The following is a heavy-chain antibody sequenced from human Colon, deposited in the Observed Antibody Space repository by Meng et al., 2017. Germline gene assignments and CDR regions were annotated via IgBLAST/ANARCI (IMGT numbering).Heavy chain of an antibody. J-gene: IGHJ4*02. CDR1: GFTFSSYA. Sequence: GESLKISCAASGFTFSSYAMGWVRQAPGKGLEWISSISLTGGKTFHADSVKGRFTISRDNSKKTLYLQMNSLRAEDTAECYCAKHGGPWGQGTLVTVSS. CDR2: ISLTGGKT. CDR3: AKHGGP. V-gene: IGHV3-23*01. D-gene: IGHD3-10*01.